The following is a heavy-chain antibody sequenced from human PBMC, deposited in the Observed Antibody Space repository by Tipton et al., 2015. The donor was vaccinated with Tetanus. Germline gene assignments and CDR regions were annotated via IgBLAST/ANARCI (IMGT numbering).Heavy chain of an antibody. V-gene: IGHV4-39*07. J-gene: IGHJ4*02. CDR1: GASMSSSSYY. Sequence: LRLSCNVSGASMSSSSYYWDWIRQPPGKGLEWIGSIYYSGSSYYNPSLESRVTISLDTSKNQFSLRLTSVTAADTAVYYCARANYEFPKKGPFDSWGQGALVIVSS. D-gene: IGHD3-3*01. CDR3: ARANYEFPKKGPFDS. CDR2: IYYSGSS.